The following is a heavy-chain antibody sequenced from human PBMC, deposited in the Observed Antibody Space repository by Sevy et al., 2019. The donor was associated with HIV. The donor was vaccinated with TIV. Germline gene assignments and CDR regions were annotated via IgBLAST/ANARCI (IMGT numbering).Heavy chain of an antibody. CDR1: GFTFSIYS. CDR3: ARDRDGSGSSGGYGMDV. CDR2: ISSSSNFI. Sequence: GGSLRLSCVASGFTFSIYSMNWVRQAPGKGLEWVSSISSSSNFIYYADSVKGRFIISRDNAKNLLYLQMSSLRAEDTVVYYCARDRDGSGSSGGYGMDVWGQGTTVTVSS. J-gene: IGHJ6*02. D-gene: IGHD3-10*01. V-gene: IGHV3-21*01.